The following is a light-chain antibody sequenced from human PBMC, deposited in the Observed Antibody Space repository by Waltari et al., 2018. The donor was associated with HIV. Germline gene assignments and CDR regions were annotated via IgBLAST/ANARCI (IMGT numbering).Light chain of an antibody. CDR3: AAWDDRLLWV. V-gene: IGLV1-47*01. CDR2: RND. J-gene: IGLJ3*02. Sequence: QSVLTQPPSASGTAGQRVTISSSGSRSTIGDNFVYWFQQLPGPAPKLLIYRNDQRPSGVPDRFSGSKSGTSASLAISGLRSEDEADYYCAAWDDRLLWVFGGGTILTVL. CDR1: RSTIGDNF.